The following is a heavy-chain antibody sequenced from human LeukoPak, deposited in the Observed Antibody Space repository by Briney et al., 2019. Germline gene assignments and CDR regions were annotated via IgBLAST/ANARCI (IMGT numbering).Heavy chain of an antibody. Sequence: SESLSLTCTVSRYSISSGFYWGWIRQPPGKGLEWIGSIYSSGSTYYNPSLKSRVTISVDTSRNQVSLRLRSVTAADTAVYYCARGDSGWYLGLGFDYWGQGTLVTVSS. J-gene: IGHJ4*02. CDR1: RYSISSGFY. CDR2: IYSSGST. V-gene: IGHV4-38-2*02. CDR3: ARGDSGWYLGLGFDY. D-gene: IGHD6-19*01.